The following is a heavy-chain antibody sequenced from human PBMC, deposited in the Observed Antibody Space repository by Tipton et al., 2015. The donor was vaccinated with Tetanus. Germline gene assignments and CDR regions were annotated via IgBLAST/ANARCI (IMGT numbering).Heavy chain of an antibody. Sequence: LRLSCSVSGASISSGGYLWNWIRHRPGKGLEWLGYIYYSGSTFYNPSLESRVTISVDTSNNQFSLRLSSVTAADTAVYYCARDQGGGRVARLNWFGPWGQGTLVTVSS. CDR3: ARDQGGGRVARLNWFGP. CDR2: IYYSGST. D-gene: IGHD3-16*01. J-gene: IGHJ5*02. V-gene: IGHV4-31*02. CDR1: GASISSGGYL.